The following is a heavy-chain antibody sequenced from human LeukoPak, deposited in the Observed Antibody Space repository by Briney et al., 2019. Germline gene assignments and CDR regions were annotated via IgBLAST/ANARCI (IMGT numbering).Heavy chain of an antibody. CDR3: AIMHGYYDGTGYWVQ. CDR2: ITTNGGRT. Sequence: GGSLRLSCAASGFTFACYGMSWVRQAPGKGPEWVSFITTNGGRTSYADSVEGRFTISRDNPRNTLYMQMNSLRDEDTAVYYCAIMHGYYDGTGYWVQWGQGTLVTVSS. D-gene: IGHD3-22*01. CDR1: GFTFACYG. J-gene: IGHJ1*01. V-gene: IGHV3-23*01.